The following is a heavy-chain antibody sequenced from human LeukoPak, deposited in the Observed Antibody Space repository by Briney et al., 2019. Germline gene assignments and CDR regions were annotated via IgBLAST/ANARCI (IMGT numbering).Heavy chain of an antibody. CDR1: GFTFSSYA. V-gene: IGHV3-30-3*01. J-gene: IGHJ4*02. D-gene: IGHD4-11*01. Sequence: GGSLRLSCAASGFTFSSYAMYWVRQAPGKGLEWVAVISYDGSNKYYADSVKGRFTISRDNSKNTLYLQMNSLRAEDTAVYYCAREMSTVTSPFDCWGQGTLVTVSS. CDR2: ISYDGSNK. CDR3: AREMSTVTSPFDC.